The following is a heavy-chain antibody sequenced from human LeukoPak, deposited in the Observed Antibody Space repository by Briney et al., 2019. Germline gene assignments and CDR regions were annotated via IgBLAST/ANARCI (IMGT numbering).Heavy chain of an antibody. CDR1: GFTFSSHW. CDR2: IKSDGSSV. V-gene: IGHV3-74*01. J-gene: IGHJ4*02. D-gene: IGHD1-14*01. Sequence: GGSLRLSCAASGFTFSSHWMHWVRQTPGKGLVWVSRIKSDGSSVDYADSVKGRFTISRDNAKNSLYLQMNSLRAEDTALYYCARKPDSFDYWGQGTLVTVSS. CDR3: ARKPDSFDY.